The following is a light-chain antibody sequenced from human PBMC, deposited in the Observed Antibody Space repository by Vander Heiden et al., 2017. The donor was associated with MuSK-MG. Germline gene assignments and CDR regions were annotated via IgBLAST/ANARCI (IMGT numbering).Light chain of an antibody. Sequence: EIVMTQSPATLSVSPGERATLSCRASQSVSSNLAWYQQKPGQAPRLLIYGASTRATGIPARFSGSGSGTEFTLTISSRQSEDFAVYYCQQYNNWPPLTFGGGTKLEIK. CDR3: QQYNNWPPLT. J-gene: IGKJ4*01. CDR1: QSVSSN. V-gene: IGKV3-15*01. CDR2: GAS.